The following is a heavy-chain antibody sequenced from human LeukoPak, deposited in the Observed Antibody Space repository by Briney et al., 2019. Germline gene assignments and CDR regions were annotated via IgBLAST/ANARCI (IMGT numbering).Heavy chain of an antibody. J-gene: IGHJ4*02. V-gene: IGHV4-61*02. CDR1: GGSISSGSYY. CDR2: IYTSGST. CDR3: ARGAGAFDY. Sequence: SQTLSLTCTVSGGSISSGSYYWSWIRQPAGKGLEWIGRIYTSGSTNYNPSLKSRVTITVDTSKNQFSLKLSSVTAADTAVYYCARGAGAFDYWGQGTLVTVSS. D-gene: IGHD3-10*01.